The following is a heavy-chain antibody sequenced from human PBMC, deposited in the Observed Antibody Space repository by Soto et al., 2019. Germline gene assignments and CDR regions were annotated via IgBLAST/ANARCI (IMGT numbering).Heavy chain of an antibody. D-gene: IGHD2-21*02. CDR1: GGSISSGDYY. V-gene: IGHV4-30-4*01. J-gene: IGHJ4*02. Sequence: TSETLSLTCTVSGGSISSGDYYWSWIRQPPGKGLEWIGYIYYSGSTYYSPSLTTRATISRDTSKNRVSLELRSVTAADTAVYYCARVNVTLDLWGLGTLVTVSS. CDR2: IYYSGST. CDR3: ARVNVTLDL.